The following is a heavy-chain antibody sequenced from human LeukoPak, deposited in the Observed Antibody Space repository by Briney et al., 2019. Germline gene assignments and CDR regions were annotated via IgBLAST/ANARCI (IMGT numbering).Heavy chain of an antibody. CDR3: ARAPTSEQQLQFDY. CDR2: SSSSNYI. V-gene: IGHV3-21*01. J-gene: IGHJ4*02. CDR1: GFTFSRYS. D-gene: IGHD6-13*01. Sequence: GGSLRLSCTASGFTFSRYSMNCIRQAPGKGLEWVSSSSSSNYIYYADSVKGRFTISRDNAKNSLYLQMNSLRTEDTAVYYCARAPTSEQQLQFDYWGQGTLVTVSS.